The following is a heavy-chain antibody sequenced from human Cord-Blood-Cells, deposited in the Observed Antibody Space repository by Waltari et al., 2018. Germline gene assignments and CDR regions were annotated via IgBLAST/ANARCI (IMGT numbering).Heavy chain of an antibody. Sequence: QVQLQQWGAGLLKPSESLSITCAVYGGSLSGYFLRWIRQPPGKGLEWIGEINHSGSTNYNPSLKSRVTISVDTSKNQFSLKLSSVTAADTAVYYCAREYSSSSASFNWFDPWGQGTLVTVSS. D-gene: IGHD6-6*01. J-gene: IGHJ5*02. V-gene: IGHV4-34*01. CDR1: GGSLSGYF. CDR2: INHSGST. CDR3: AREYSSSSASFNWFDP.